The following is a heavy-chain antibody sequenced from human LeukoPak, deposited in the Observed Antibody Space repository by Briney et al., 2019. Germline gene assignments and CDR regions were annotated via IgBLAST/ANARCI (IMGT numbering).Heavy chain of an antibody. CDR3: AKDYNAAIFYWYFDL. Sequence: GGSLRLSCAASGFPFSTYSMNWVRQAPGRGLEWLSYIRSSGTTTYYADSVKGRFTISRDNSKNTLYLQMNSLRAEDTAVYYCAKDYNAAIFYWYFDLWGRGTLVTVSS. V-gene: IGHV3-48*01. CDR1: GFPFSTYS. D-gene: IGHD5-18*01. CDR2: IRSSGTTT. J-gene: IGHJ2*01.